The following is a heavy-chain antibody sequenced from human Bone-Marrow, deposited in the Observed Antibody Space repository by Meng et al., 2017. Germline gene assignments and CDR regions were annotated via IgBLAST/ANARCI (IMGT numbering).Heavy chain of an antibody. V-gene: IGHV3-30*04. D-gene: IGHD4-17*01. CDR3: ARDSLVYDYGDYRGTDY. CDR2: ISYDGSNK. J-gene: IGHJ4*01. CDR1: GFTFSSYA. Sequence: GGSLRLSCAASGFTFSSYAMHWVRQAPGKGLEWVAVISYDGSNKYYADSVKGRFTISRDNSKNTLYLQMNSLRAEDTAVYYCARDSLVYDYGDYRGTDYWGHGKLVNGAS.